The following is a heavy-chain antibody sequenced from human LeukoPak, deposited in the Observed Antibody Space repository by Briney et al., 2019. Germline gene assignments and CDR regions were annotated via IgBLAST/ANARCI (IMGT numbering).Heavy chain of an antibody. V-gene: IGHV4-34*01. D-gene: IGHD6-19*01. CDR2: INHSGST. Sequence: SETLSLTCAVYGGSFSGYYWSWIRQPPGKGLEWIGEINHSGSTNYNPSLKSRVTISVDTSKNQFSLKLSSVTAADTAVYYCARNQWLVLGYFQHWGQGTLVTVSS. J-gene: IGHJ1*01. CDR1: GGSFSGYY. CDR3: ARNQWLVLGYFQH.